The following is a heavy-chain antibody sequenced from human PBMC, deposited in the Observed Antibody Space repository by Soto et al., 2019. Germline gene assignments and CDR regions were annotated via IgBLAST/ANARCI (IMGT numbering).Heavy chain of an antibody. Sequence: SLRLSCSASGFTFSSYAMHWVRQAPGKGLEYVSAISSNGGSTYYADSVKGRFTISRDNSKNTLYLQMSSLRAEDTAVYYCVKEDYDSSGYSTFQHWGQGTLVTVSS. V-gene: IGHV3-64D*06. D-gene: IGHD3-22*01. CDR2: ISSNGGST. CDR3: VKEDYDSSGYSTFQH. CDR1: GFTFSSYA. J-gene: IGHJ1*01.